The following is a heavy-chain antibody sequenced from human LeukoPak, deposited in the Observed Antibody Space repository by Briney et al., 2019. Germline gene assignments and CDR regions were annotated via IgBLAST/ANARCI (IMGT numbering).Heavy chain of an antibody. D-gene: IGHD6-19*01. CDR3: ARGQGSAWGNWFDL. CDR1: GGSFSGYY. J-gene: IGHJ5*02. Sequence: SETLSLTCAVYGGSFSGYYWSWIRQPPGSWIRQPPGKGLEWIGEIDHSGSTTYNPSLEGRVTISVDTSKNQFSLKLSSVTAADTAVYYCARGQGSAWGNWFDLWGQETLVTVSS. V-gene: IGHV4-34*01. CDR2: IDHSGST.